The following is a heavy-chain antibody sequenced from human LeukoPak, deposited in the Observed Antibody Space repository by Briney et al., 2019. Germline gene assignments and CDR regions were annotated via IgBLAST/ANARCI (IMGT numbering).Heavy chain of an antibody. V-gene: IGHV3-48*01. Sequence: GGSLRLSCAASGFTFSSYSMNWVRQAPGKGLEWVSYSSSSSSSIYYADSVKGRFTISRDNAKNSLYLQMNSLRAEDTAVYYCARVLVVAATPMDVWGKGTTVTVSS. J-gene: IGHJ6*03. CDR2: SSSSSSSI. CDR3: ARVLVVAATPMDV. CDR1: GFTFSSYS. D-gene: IGHD2-15*01.